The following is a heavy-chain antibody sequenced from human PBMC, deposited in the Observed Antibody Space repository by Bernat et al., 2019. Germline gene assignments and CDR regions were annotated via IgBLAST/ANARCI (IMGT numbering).Heavy chain of an antibody. D-gene: IGHD2-15*01. CDR2: ISGSGGST. CDR3: VKCSGGSCYSGSDC. J-gene: IGHJ4*02. CDR1: GFTFSSYA. V-gene: IGHV3-23*01. Sequence: EVQLLESGGDLVQPGGSLRLSCAASGFTFSSYAMSWVRQAPGKGLEWVSGISGSGGSTYYADSVKGRFTISRDNSKNTLYLQMNSLGAEDTAVYYCVKCSGGSCYSGSDCWGQGTLVTVSS.